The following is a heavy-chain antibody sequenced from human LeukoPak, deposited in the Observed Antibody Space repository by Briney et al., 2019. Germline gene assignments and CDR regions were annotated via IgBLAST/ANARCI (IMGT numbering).Heavy chain of an antibody. CDR2: ISYDGSNK. V-gene: IGHV3-30*18. D-gene: IGHD1-1*01. CDR1: GFTFSSYG. CDR3: AKVNWNDTTRFDY. Sequence: GGSLRLSCAASGFTFSSYGMHWVRQAPGKGLEWVAVISYDGSNKYYADSVKGRFTISRDNSKNTLYLQMNSLRAEDTAVYYCAKVNWNDTTRFDYWGQGTLVTVSS. J-gene: IGHJ4*02.